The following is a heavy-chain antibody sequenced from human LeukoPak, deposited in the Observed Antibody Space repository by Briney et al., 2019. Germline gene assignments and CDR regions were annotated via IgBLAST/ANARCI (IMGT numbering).Heavy chain of an antibody. CDR1: GFTVSSNY. D-gene: IGHD1-26*01. V-gene: IGHV3-66*02. Sequence: GSLRLSCAASGFTVSSNYMSWVRQAPGKGPEWLSIIYSAGNTYYADSVKGRFTISRDNSKNTLFLQMNILTADDTAVYYCARSNVGAPPLDAFDIWGQGTMVTVS. J-gene: IGHJ3*02. CDR2: IYSAGNT. CDR3: ARSNVGAPPLDAFDI.